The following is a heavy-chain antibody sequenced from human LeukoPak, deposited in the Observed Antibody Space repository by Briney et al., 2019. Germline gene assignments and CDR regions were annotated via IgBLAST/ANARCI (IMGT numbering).Heavy chain of an antibody. CDR2: ISYDGSNK. D-gene: IGHD2-2*01. CDR1: GFTFSSYG. J-gene: IGHJ6*02. Sequence: GGSLRLSCAASGFTFSSYGMHWVRQAPGKGLEWVAVISYDGSNKYYADSVKGRFTISRDNSKNTLYLQMNSLRAEDTAVYYCAKDTGYCSSTSCSYYYYGMDVWGQGTTVTVSS. V-gene: IGHV3-30*18. CDR3: AKDTGYCSSTSCSYYYYGMDV.